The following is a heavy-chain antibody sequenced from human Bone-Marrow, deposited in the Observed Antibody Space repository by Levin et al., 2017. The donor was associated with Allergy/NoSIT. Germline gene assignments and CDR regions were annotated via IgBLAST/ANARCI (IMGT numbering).Heavy chain of an antibody. CDR1: GFTFNDYT. V-gene: IGHV3-43*01. D-gene: IGHD6-19*01. CDR3: AKDLSTRIAVAGNIAY. CDR2: ISWDASTT. J-gene: IGHJ4*02. Sequence: PGGSLRLSCAASGFTFNDYTMHWVRQAPQRGLEWVSLISWDASTTYYADSVRGRFTISRDNSKNALYLQMNSLTTEDTALYYCAKDLSTRIAVAGNIAYWGQGTLVTVSS.